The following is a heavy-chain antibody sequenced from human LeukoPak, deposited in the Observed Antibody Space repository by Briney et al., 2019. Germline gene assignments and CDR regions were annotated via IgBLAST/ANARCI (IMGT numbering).Heavy chain of an antibody. V-gene: IGHV4-59*08. CDR2: IYYSGST. CDR1: GGSISSYY. J-gene: IGHJ6*02. Sequence: SETLSLTCTVSGGSISSYYWSWIRQPPGKGLEWIGYIYYSGSTNYNPSLKSRVTISVDTSKNQFSLKLSSVTAADTAVYYCASHPGVVANPYYYYYGMDVWGQGTTVTVSS. CDR3: ASHPGVVANPYYYYYGMDV. D-gene: IGHD2-15*01.